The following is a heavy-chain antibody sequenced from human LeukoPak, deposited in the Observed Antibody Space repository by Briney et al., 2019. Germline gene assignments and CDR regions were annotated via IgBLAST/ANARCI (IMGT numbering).Heavy chain of an antibody. D-gene: IGHD5-12*01. Sequence: GGSLRLSCTASGFTFDDYVMHWVRQAPGKGLEWVSLISGDGSGTYYADSVKGRFTISRDNSKNSLFLHMSGLRAEDTALYYCATQNPPGSGYYDTYNWFDPWGQGTLVTVTS. V-gene: IGHV3-43*02. CDR2: ISGDGSGT. CDR1: GFTFDDYV. CDR3: ATQNPPGSGYYDTYNWFDP. J-gene: IGHJ5*02.